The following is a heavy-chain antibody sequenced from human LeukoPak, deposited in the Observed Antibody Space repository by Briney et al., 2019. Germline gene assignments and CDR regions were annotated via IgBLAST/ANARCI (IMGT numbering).Heavy chain of an antibody. V-gene: IGHV1-58*02. CDR3: AADRYDSSGYYHFDY. J-gene: IGHJ4*02. Sequence: WASVKVSCKASGFTFTSSAMQWVRQARGRRLEWIGWIVVGSGNTNYAQKFQERVTITRDMSTSTAYMELSSLRSEDTAVYYCAADRYDSSGYYHFDYWGQGTLVTVSS. CDR2: IVVGSGNT. CDR1: GFTFTSSA. D-gene: IGHD3-22*01.